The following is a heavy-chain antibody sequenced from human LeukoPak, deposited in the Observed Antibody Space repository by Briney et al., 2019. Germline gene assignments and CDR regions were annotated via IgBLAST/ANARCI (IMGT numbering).Heavy chain of an antibody. V-gene: IGHV4-39*01. CDR2: IHYSGNT. CDR1: GDSISTSNSY. CDR3: ARARPLRWGSSWPFDY. J-gene: IGHJ4*02. Sequence: PSETLSLTCTVSGDSISTSNSYWGWIRQPPGKGLEWIGSIHYSGNTYYNASLKSRVTISVDTSKNQFSLKLISVTAADTAVYYCARARPLRWGSSWPFDYWGQGTLVTVSS. D-gene: IGHD6-13*01.